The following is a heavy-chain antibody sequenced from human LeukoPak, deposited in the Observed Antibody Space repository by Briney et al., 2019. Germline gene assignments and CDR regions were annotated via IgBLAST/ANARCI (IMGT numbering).Heavy chain of an antibody. V-gene: IGHV3-23*01. J-gene: IGHJ6*03. D-gene: IGHD3-3*01. CDR2: ISGSGGST. CDR3: AKDGSRLYYDFWSGQGGYYMDV. Sequence: GGSLRLSCAASGFTFSSYAMSWVRQAPGKGLEWVSAISGSGGSTYYADSVKGRFTISRDNSKNSLYLQMNSLRAEDMALYYCAKDGSRLYYDFWSGQGGYYMDVWGKGTTVTVSS. CDR1: GFTFSSYA.